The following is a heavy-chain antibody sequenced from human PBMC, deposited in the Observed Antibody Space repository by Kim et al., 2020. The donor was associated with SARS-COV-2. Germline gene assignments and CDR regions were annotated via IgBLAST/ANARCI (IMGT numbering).Heavy chain of an antibody. Sequence: SETLSLTCTVSGDSISGYYWSWIRQPPGKGLEWIGYIYYSGSTNYNPSLKSRVTISVDTSKNQFSLKLCSVTAADTAVYYCARVDSSGYYVDNWGQGTLV. CDR2: IYYSGST. D-gene: IGHD3-22*01. CDR1: GDSISGYY. J-gene: IGHJ4*02. V-gene: IGHV4-59*01. CDR3: ARVDSSGYYVDN.